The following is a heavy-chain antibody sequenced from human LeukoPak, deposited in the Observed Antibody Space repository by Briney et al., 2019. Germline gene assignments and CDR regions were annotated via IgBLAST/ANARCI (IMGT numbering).Heavy chain of an antibody. CDR2: IYYSGST. D-gene: IGHD4-17*01. CDR1: GGSISSDY. V-gene: IGHV4-59*01. J-gene: IGHJ6*03. Sequence: SETLSLTCTVPGGSISSDYWSWIRQPPGKGLEWIGFIYYSGSTNYNPSLKSRVTISVDTSKNQFSLKLSSVTAADTAVYYCARVRVVRPYYYYYYYMDVWGKGTTVTVSS. CDR3: ARVRVVRPYYYYYYYMDV.